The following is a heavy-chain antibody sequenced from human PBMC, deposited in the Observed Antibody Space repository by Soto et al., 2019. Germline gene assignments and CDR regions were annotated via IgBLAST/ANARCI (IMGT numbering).Heavy chain of an antibody. Sequence: GASVKVSCKASGYTFTSYDINWVRQATGQGLEWMGWMNPNSGNTGYAQKFQGRVTMTRNTSISTAYMELSSLRSEDTAVYYCARGSYYDILTGYYKEDYYFDYWGQGTLVTVSS. D-gene: IGHD3-9*01. CDR3: ARGSYYDILTGYYKEDYYFDY. CDR1: GYTFTSYD. CDR2: MNPNSGNT. V-gene: IGHV1-8*01. J-gene: IGHJ4*02.